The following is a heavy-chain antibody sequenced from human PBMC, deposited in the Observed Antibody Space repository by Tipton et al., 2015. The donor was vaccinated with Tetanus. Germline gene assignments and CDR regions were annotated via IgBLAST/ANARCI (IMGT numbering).Heavy chain of an antibody. CDR1: GFIFSSYG. V-gene: IGHV3-33*01. Sequence: SGFIFSSYGIHWVRQAPGKGLEWVAVSWYDGTDKYYADSVKGRFTISRDNSKNTLYLQMNSLRAEDTAVYYSAREADCSGGSCFSGDFDNWGQGTQVTVSS. J-gene: IGHJ4*02. CDR3: AREADCSGGSCFSGDFDN. CDR2: SWYDGTDK. D-gene: IGHD2-15*01.